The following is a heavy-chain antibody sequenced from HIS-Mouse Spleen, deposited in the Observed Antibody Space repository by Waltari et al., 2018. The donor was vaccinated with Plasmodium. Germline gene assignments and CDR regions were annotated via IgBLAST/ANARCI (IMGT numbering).Heavy chain of an antibody. CDR3: ARDRITGTSYFDY. CDR2: VYYSGST. V-gene: IGHV4-39*07. CDR1: GGSLSSSSYY. Sequence: QLQLQESGPGLVKPSETLSLTCPVPGGSLSSSSYYWGWIRQPPGKGLDWIGSVYYSGSTYYNPSLKSRVTIAVDTSRNRFALKLSSVTAADTAVYYCARDRITGTSYFDYWGQGTLVTVSA. J-gene: IGHJ4*02. D-gene: IGHD1-7*01.